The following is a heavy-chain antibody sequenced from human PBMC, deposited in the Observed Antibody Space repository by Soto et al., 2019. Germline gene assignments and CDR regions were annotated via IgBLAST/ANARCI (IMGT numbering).Heavy chain of an antibody. Sequence: PGGSLRLSCAASGFTFSRYGMHWVRQAPGKGLEWVAVISYDGSNKYYADSVKGRFTISRDNSKNTLYLQINSLRAEDTAVYYCAKPKSHSSGWGPHYWGQGTLVTVPQ. CDR3: AKPKSHSSGWGPHY. J-gene: IGHJ4*02. CDR2: ISYDGSNK. CDR1: GFTFSRYG. V-gene: IGHV3-30*18. D-gene: IGHD6-19*01.